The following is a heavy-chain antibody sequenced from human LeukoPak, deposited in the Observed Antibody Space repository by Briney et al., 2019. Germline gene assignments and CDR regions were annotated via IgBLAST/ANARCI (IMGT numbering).Heavy chain of an antibody. Sequence: TGGSLRLSCAASGFTFSSYAMSWVRQAPGKGLEWVSAISGSGGSTYYADSVKGRFTISRDNSKNTLYLQMNSLRAEDTAVYYCAKTYYDFWSGYSYYFDYWGQGTLVPVSS. CDR1: GFTFSSYA. CDR2: ISGSGGST. V-gene: IGHV3-23*01. J-gene: IGHJ4*02. D-gene: IGHD3-3*01. CDR3: AKTYYDFWSGYSYYFDY.